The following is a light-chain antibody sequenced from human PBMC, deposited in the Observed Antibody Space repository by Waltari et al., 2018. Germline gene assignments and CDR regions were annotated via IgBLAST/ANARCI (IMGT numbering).Light chain of an antibody. CDR1: SNDIGYYTA. V-gene: IGLV2-11*01. CDR3: SSYANSNTFI. CDR2: EVT. Sequence: QAAPTQPPSVSGSPGQSVTISCSGTSNDIGYYTAVSWYQHHPGKAPKLVIYEVTKRPSRVSDRFSGSKSGDTASLTISGLQAEDEADYYCSSYANSNTFIFGTGTRLTVL. J-gene: IGLJ1*01.